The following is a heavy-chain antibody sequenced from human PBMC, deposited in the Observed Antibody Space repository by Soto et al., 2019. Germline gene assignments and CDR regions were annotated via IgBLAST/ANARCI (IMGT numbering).Heavy chain of an antibody. CDR3: ARGAIAVAGTFKDFDY. J-gene: IGHJ4*02. V-gene: IGHV3-21*01. Sequence: GGSLRLSCAASGFTFSSYSVNWVRQAPGKGLEWVSSISSSSSYIYYADSVKGRFTISRDNAKNSLYLQMNSLRAEDTAVYYCARGAIAVAGTFKDFDYWGQGTLVTVSS. D-gene: IGHD6-19*01. CDR1: GFTFSSYS. CDR2: ISSSSSYI.